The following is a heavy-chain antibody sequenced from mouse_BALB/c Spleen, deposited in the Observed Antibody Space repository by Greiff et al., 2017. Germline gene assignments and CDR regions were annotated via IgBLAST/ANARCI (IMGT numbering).Heavy chain of an antibody. CDR2: IYPGDGDT. Sequence: QVQLQQSGAELVRPGSSVKISCKASGYAFSSYWMNWVKQRPGQGLEWIGQIYPGDGDTNYNGKFKGKATLTADKSSSTAYMQLSSLTSEDSAVYFCARSLPYYYGSSYDYWGQGTTLTVSS. D-gene: IGHD1-1*01. J-gene: IGHJ2*01. CDR3: ARSLPYYYGSSYDY. CDR1: GYAFSSYW. V-gene: IGHV1-80*01.